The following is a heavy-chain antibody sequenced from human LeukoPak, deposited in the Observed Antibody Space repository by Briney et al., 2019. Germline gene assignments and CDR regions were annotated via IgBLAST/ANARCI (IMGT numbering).Heavy chain of an antibody. CDR1: GFTFSSYS. J-gene: IGHJ5*02. D-gene: IGHD3-22*01. CDR2: ISSSSSTI. CDR3: ARWQYYDSSGYYSRNWFDP. Sequence: GGSLRLSRAASGFTFSSYSMNWVRQAPGKGLEWVSYISSSSSTIYYADSVEGRFTISRDYAKNSLYLQMNSLRAEDTAVYYCARWQYYDSSGYYSRNWFDPWGQGTLVTVSS. V-gene: IGHV3-48*01.